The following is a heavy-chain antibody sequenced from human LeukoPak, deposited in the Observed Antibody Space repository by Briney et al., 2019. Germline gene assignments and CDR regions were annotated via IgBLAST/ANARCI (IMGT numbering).Heavy chain of an antibody. CDR1: GFTFSSYG. CDR2: IWYDGSNK. CDR3: ARAGYSGYDYIVDY. V-gene: IGHV3-33*01. D-gene: IGHD5-12*01. Sequence: PGRSLRLSCAASGFTFSSYGMHWVRQAPGKGLEWVAVIWYDGSNKYYADSVKGRFTISRDNSMNTLYLQMNSLRAEDTAVYYCARAGYSGYDYIVDYWGQGTLVTVSS. J-gene: IGHJ4*02.